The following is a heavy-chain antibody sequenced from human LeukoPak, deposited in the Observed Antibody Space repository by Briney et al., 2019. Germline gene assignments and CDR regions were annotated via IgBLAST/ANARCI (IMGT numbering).Heavy chain of an antibody. Sequence: GESLRLSCAASGFTFSSYAMHWVRQAPGKGLEWVAVISYDGSNKYYADSVKGRFTISRDNSKNTLYLQMNSLRAEDTAVYYCARDPDIVVVPAAIQGAFDIWGQGTMVTVSS. V-gene: IGHV3-30-3*01. CDR2: ISYDGSNK. CDR1: GFTFSSYA. CDR3: ARDPDIVVVPAAIQGAFDI. D-gene: IGHD2-2*02. J-gene: IGHJ3*02.